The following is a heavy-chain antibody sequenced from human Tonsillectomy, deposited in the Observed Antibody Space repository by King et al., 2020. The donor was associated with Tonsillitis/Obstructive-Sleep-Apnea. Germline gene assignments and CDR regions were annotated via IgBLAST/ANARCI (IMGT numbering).Heavy chain of an antibody. CDR3: ARDTGSNYYDSSGYYHTYYYYGMDV. CDR1: GFTVSSNY. V-gene: IGHV3-53*01. J-gene: IGHJ6*02. Sequence: VQLVESGGGLIQPGGSLRLSCAASGFTVSSNYMSWVRQAPGKGLEWVSVIYSGGSTYYADSVKGRFTISRDNSKNTLYLQMNSLRAEDTAVYYCARDTGSNYYDSSGYYHTYYYYGMDVWGQGTTVTVSS. D-gene: IGHD3-22*01. CDR2: IYSGGST.